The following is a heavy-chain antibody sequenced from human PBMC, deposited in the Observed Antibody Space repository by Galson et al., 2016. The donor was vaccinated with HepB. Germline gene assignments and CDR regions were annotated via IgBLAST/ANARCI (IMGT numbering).Heavy chain of an antibody. J-gene: IGHJ6*02. CDR1: GFTFSSYG. CDR2: ISTDAINK. CDR3: ARPRASNYYYYGMDV. Sequence: SLRLSCAASGFTFSSYGMHWVRQAPGQGLEGVAGISTDAINKYYADSVRGRFTISRDDPKNTLYLQMNSLIPEDTAVYYCARPRASNYYYYGMDVWGQGTTVAVSS. D-gene: IGHD2-2*01. V-gene: IGHV3-30*03.